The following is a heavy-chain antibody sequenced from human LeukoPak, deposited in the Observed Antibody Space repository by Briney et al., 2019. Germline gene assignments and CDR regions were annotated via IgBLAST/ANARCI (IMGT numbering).Heavy chain of an antibody. CDR1: GFTFSNAW. CDR2: IRSKTDGGTT. J-gene: IGHJ4*02. Sequence: GGSLRLSCAASGFTFSNAWMSWVRRAPGKGLEWVGRIRSKTDGGTTDYAAPVKGRFTISRDDSKNTLYPQMNSLKTEDTAVYYCTTDVVDTALDYWGQGTLVTVSS. V-gene: IGHV3-15*01. CDR3: TTDVVDTALDY. D-gene: IGHD5-18*01.